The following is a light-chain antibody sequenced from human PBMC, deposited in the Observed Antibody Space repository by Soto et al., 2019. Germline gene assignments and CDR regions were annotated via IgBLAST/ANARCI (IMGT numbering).Light chain of an antibody. CDR3: SSSAGTKTMV. CDR1: PSDVGASNY. J-gene: IGLJ2*01. CDR2: EVS. V-gene: IGLV2-8*01. Sequence: QSALTQPPSASGSPGQSVTISCTGTPSDVGASNYVSWYQQQPGKAPKLMISEVSKRPSGVPDRFAGSKSGNTASLTVSGLQAEDEADYYCSSSAGTKTMVFGAGTKVTVL.